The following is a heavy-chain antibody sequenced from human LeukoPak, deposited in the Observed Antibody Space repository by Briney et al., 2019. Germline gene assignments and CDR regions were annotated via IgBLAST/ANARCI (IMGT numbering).Heavy chain of an antibody. J-gene: IGHJ4*02. CDR1: GFTFSDYY. CDR3: ANSHSSGYYMNY. Sequence: GGSLRLSCAASGFTFSDYYMSWIRQAPGKGLEWVSYISSGGRTIYYADSVKGRFTMSRDNAKNSLYLQMNSLRAEDTAVYYCANSHSSGYYMNYWGQGTLVTVSS. D-gene: IGHD3-22*01. CDR2: ISSGGRTI. V-gene: IGHV3-11*04.